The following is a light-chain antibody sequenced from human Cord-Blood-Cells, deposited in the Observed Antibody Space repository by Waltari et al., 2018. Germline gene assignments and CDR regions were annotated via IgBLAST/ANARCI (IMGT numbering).Light chain of an antibody. CDR2: DVS. Sequence: QSALTQPASVSGSPGQSLTISCTGTSSDVGGYNYFSWYQQHPGKAPKLMIYDVSNRPSVVSNRFSGSKSGNTASLTISGLQAEDEADYYCSSYTSSSTPWVFGGGTKLTVL. V-gene: IGLV2-14*03. CDR1: SSDVGGYNY. J-gene: IGLJ3*02. CDR3: SSYTSSSTPWV.